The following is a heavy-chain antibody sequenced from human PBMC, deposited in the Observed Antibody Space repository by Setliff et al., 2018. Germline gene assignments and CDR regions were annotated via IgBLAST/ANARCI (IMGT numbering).Heavy chain of an antibody. CDR2: INPSGGST. D-gene: IGHD3-9*01. Sequence: ASVKVPCKASGYTFTSYYMHWVRQAPGQGLEWMGIINPSGGSTSYAQKFQGRVTMTRDTSTSTVYMELSSLRSEDTAVYYCARDPTTYYDILTGSSSRRYGVDVWGQGTTVTVSS. J-gene: IGHJ6*02. CDR1: GYTFTSYY. V-gene: IGHV1-46*01. CDR3: ARDPTTYYDILTGSSSRRYGVDV.